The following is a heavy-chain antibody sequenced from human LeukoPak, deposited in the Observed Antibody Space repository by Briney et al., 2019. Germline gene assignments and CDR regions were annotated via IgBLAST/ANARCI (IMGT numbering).Heavy chain of an antibody. Sequence: GGSLRLSCSASGFTFSSYEMNWIRQAPGKALEGFSYISSSGTPIYYADSVKGRFTVSRDNARNSLYLQMNSLRAEDTAVYYCARRARIDYWGQGTLVTVSS. CDR2: ISSSGTPI. D-gene: IGHD6-6*01. CDR3: ARRARIDY. V-gene: IGHV3-48*03. J-gene: IGHJ4*02. CDR1: GFTFSSYE.